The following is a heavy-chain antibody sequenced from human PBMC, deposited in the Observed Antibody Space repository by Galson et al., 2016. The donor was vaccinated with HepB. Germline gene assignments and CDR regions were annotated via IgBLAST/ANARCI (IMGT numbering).Heavy chain of an antibody. D-gene: IGHD7-27*01. J-gene: IGHJ4*02. V-gene: IGHV3-23*01. CDR2: ISPSGDNT. Sequence: SLRLSCAASGFYFNNSWMNWVRQAPGKGLEWVSTISPSGDNTYYADSVKGRFTISRDISKNTLYLQMNSLRADDTALYYCARRGINWGFFDYWGQGTLVTVSS. CDR3: ARRGINWGFFDY. CDR1: GFYFNNSW.